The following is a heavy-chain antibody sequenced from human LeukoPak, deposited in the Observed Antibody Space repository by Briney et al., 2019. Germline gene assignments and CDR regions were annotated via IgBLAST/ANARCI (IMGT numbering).Heavy chain of an antibody. J-gene: IGHJ3*01. D-gene: IGHD3-16*02. Sequence: NPSGTLSLTCAVSGGSISSSNWWSWVRQAPGEGLEWVSLISYSGANSYYTDSVRGRFTISRDNSKDTLFLQMNSLRAEDTAIYYCARDMQLSTWGLGTMVTVSS. CDR2: ISYSGANS. CDR1: GGSISSSN. V-gene: IGHV3-23*01. CDR3: ARDMQLST.